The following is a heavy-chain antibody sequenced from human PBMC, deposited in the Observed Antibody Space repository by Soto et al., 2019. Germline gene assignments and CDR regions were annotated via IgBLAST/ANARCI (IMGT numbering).Heavy chain of an antibody. CDR2: INPDTDDT. CDR3: ARDYFDRSGLYGVAL. V-gene: IGHV1-2*02. Sequence: QLLQSGAEVRKPGASVKVSCKASGYTFIDYYMHWVRQAPGQGLEWMGWINPDTDDTHYAQKFQGRLIMTRTTSTNTVYMELSRLTSADTAVYYCARDYFDRSGLYGVALWGQGTTVTVSS. CDR1: GYTFIDYY. D-gene: IGHD3-22*01. J-gene: IGHJ6*02.